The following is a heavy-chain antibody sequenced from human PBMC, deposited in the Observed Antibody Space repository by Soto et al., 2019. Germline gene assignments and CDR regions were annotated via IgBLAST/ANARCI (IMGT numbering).Heavy chain of an antibody. V-gene: IGHV3-21*01. CDR3: ARTRRDGYNNYYYYYGMDV. CDR1: GFTFSSYN. CDR2: ISSSSSYI. J-gene: IGHJ6*02. Sequence: ESGGGLVKPGGSLRLSCAASGFTFSSYNMNWVRQAPGKGLEWVSSISSSSSYIYYADSVKGRFTISRDNAKNSLYLQMNSLRAEDTAVYYCARTRRDGYNNYYYYYGMDVWGQGTTVTVSS. D-gene: IGHD5-12*01.